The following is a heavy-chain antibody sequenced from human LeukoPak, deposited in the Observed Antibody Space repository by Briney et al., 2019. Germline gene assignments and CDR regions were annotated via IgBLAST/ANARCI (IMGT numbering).Heavy chain of an antibody. D-gene: IGHD3-10*01. Sequence: PSETLSLTCAVYGGSFSGYYWSWIRQPPGKGLEWIGEINHSGSTNYNPSLKSRVTISVVTSKKQFSLKLISATAADTAVYYCARRVIAYGSGSLDAFDIWGQGTMVTVSS. CDR1: GGSFSGYY. CDR2: INHSGST. J-gene: IGHJ3*02. CDR3: ARRVIAYGSGSLDAFDI. V-gene: IGHV4-34*01.